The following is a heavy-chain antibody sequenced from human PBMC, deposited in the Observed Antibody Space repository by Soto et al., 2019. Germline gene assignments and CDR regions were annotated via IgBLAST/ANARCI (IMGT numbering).Heavy chain of an antibody. V-gene: IGHV3-21*06. J-gene: IGHJ6*02. D-gene: IGHD3-9*01. CDR2: ITGRSSYI. CDR3: ARLVASETGYGMDV. Sequence: DVQLVESGGGLVKPGGSLRLSCAASGFIFSSHNMNWVRQAPGKGLEWVSSITGRSSYIFYADSVKGRFTISRDNAKNTVYLQMNSLRAEDTGVYYCARLVASETGYGMDVWGQGTTVTVSS. CDR1: GFIFSSHN.